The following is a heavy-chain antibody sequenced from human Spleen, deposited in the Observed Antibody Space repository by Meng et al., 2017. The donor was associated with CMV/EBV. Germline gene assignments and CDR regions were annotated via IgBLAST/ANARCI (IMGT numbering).Heavy chain of an antibody. CDR3: ARPHRSGSYHPPYFFDS. CDR2: IIHMFGSA. J-gene: IGHJ4*02. CDR1: GTFNYSG. Sequence: GTFNYSGVSWLRRAPGQELEWMGGIIHMFGSANNAQKFQGRATITADESTGTVYIELSSLTYEDTAVYYCARPHRSGSYHPPYFFDSWGQGTLVTVSS. V-gene: IGHV1-69*01. D-gene: IGHD3-10*01.